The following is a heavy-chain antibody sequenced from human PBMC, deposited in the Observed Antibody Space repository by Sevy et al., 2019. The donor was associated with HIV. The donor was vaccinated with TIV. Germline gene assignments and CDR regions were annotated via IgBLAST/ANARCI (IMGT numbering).Heavy chain of an antibody. CDR1: GGSFSGYY. J-gene: IGHJ4*02. CDR3: ASGLRFLEWYPPDY. D-gene: IGHD3-3*01. Sequence: SETLSLTCAVYGGSFSGYYWSWIRQPPGKGLEWIGEINHSGSTNYNPSLKSRVTISVDTSKNQFSLKLGSVTAADTAVYYCASGLRFLEWYPPDYWGQGTLVTVSS. V-gene: IGHV4-34*01. CDR2: INHSGST.